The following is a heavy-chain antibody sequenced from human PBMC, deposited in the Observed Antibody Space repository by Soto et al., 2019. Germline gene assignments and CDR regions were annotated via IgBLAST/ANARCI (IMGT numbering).Heavy chain of an antibody. D-gene: IGHD2-2*01. CDR2: IYYSGST. J-gene: IGHJ5*02. Sequence: PSQTLSLTCTVSGGSISSYYWSWIRQPPGKGLEWIGYIYYSGSTNYNPSLKSRVTISVDTSKNQFSLKLSSVTAADTAVYYCARDLRYCSSTSCEETDNWFDPWGQGTLVTVSS. CDR3: ARDLRYCSSTSCEETDNWFDP. CDR1: GGSISSYY. V-gene: IGHV4-59*01.